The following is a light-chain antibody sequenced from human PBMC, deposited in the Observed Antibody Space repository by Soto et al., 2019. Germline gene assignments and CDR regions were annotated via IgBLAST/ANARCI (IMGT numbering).Light chain of an antibody. V-gene: IGKV3-20*01. CDR1: QSVSSSY. Sequence: EIVLTQSPGTLSLSPGERATLSCRASQSVSSSYLAWYQQKPVQAPRLLIYGASSRATGIPDRFSGSGSGTDFTLTSSRLEPEDFAVYYCQQYGSSPRTFGQGTKVEIK. CDR3: QQYGSSPRT. CDR2: GAS. J-gene: IGKJ1*01.